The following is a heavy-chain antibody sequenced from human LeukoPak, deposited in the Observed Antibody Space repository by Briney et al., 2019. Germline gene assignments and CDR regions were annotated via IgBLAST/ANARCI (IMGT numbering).Heavy chain of an antibody. CDR1: GYTFTNYG. V-gene: IGHV1-18*01. CDR2: ISAYSGNT. D-gene: IGHD3-22*01. CDR3: AISQGSYYDTSGYLGGDY. Sequence: ASVTVSFKASGYTFTNYGIFWVRQAPGQGREWMGWISAYSGNTNYAQKLQGRVTMTTETSTSTAYMELESLRSDDTAVYYCAISQGSYYDTSGYLGGDYWGQGTLVTVSS. J-gene: IGHJ4*02.